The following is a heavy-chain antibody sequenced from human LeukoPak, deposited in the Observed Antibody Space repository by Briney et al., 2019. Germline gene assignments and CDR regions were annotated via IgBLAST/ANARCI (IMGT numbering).Heavy chain of an antibody. CDR2: ISSSSSTI. D-gene: IGHD2-2*01. V-gene: IGHV3-48*01. J-gene: IGHJ4*02. CDR1: GFTFSSYS. Sequence: PGGSLRLSCAASGFTFSSYSMNWVRQAPGKGLEWVSYISSSSSTIYYADSVKGRFTISRDNAKNSLYLQMNSLRAEDTAVYYCFYRDCSSTSCADYWGQGTLVTVSS. CDR3: FYRDCSSTSCADY.